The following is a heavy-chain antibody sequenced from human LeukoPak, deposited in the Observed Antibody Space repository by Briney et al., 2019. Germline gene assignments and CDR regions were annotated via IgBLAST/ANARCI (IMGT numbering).Heavy chain of an antibody. CDR3: ARETNLLLRGSAFDI. CDR2: ISSSSNYI. J-gene: IGHJ3*02. CDR1: GFTFSSYS. Sequence: GGSLRLSCAASGFTFSSYSMNWVRQAPGKGLESVSSISSSSNYIYYADSVKGRFTISRDNAKNSPYLQMNSLRAEDTAVYYCARETNLLLRGSAFDIWGQGTMVTVSS. D-gene: IGHD1-26*01. V-gene: IGHV3-21*01.